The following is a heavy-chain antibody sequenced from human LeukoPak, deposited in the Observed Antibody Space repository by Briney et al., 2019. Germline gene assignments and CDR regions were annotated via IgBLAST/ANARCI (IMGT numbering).Heavy chain of an antibody. Sequence: PSETLSLTCTVSGGSISRSNHYWGWVRQPPGKGLEWIGSIYYSGSTYYNPSLKSRVTISVDTSKNQFSLKLSSVTAADTAVYYCARNGEYSYGYDMYYFDYWGQGTLVTVSS. J-gene: IGHJ4*02. V-gene: IGHV4-39*07. CDR1: GGSISRSNHY. CDR2: IYYSGST. CDR3: ARNGEYSYGYDMYYFDY. D-gene: IGHD5-18*01.